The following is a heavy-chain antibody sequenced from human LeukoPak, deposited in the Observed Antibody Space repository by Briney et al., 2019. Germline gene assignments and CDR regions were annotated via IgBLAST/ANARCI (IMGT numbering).Heavy chain of an antibody. D-gene: IGHD6-13*01. J-gene: IGHJ6*02. V-gene: IGHV1-46*01. CDR1: GYTFTRYY. CDR2: INPSGGRT. CDR3: ARDLAIAAAPYGMDV. Sequence: ASVKVSCKASGYTFTRYYLNWVRQAPGQGLEWMGIINPSGGRTNNAQQFQGRVTMTRDTSTSTVYMQLSSLRSEDTAVYYCARDLAIAAAPYGMDVWGQGTTVTVSS.